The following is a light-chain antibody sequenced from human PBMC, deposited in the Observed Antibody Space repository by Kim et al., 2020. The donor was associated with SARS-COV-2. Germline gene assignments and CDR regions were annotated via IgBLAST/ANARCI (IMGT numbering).Light chain of an antibody. J-gene: IGKJ4*01. V-gene: IGKV1-33*01. CDR2: DAS. CDR1: QDINKY. Sequence: IQMTQSPSSLSASVGDRVSISCQASQDINKYLRWWQQKPGKAPKLLIYDASNLETGVPSRFSGSGSGTDFAFTISSLHPEDIATYYCQQYENLPLAFGGVTKVDIK. CDR3: QQYENLPLA.